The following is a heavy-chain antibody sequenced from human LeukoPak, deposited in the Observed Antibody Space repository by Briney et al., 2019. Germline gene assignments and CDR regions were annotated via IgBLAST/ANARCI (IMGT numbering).Heavy chain of an antibody. CDR1: GFTFSSYG. CDR2: IRYDGSNK. Sequence: GGSLRLSCAASGFTFSSYGMHWVRQAPGKGLEWVAFIRYDGSNKYYADSVKGRFTISRDNAKNSLYLQMNSLRAEDTAVYYCASVRYGDYIFDYWGQGTLVTVSS. CDR3: ASVRYGDYIFDY. D-gene: IGHD4-17*01. V-gene: IGHV3-30*02. J-gene: IGHJ4*02.